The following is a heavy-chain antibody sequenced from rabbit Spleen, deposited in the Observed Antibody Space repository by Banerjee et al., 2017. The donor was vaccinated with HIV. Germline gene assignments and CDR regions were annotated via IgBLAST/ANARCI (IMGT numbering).Heavy chain of an antibody. Sequence: QSLEESGGGLVQPEGSLTLTCTASGFSFSSSYYMCWVRQAPGKGLEWIACIYAGSSGSTYYASWAKGRFTISKTSSTTVTLQMTSLTAADTATYFCAKQSADYSFDLWGPGTLVTVS. J-gene: IGHJ6*01. CDR1: GFSFSSSYY. D-gene: IGHD1-1*01. V-gene: IGHV1S40*01. CDR2: IYAGSSGST. CDR3: AKQSADYSFDL.